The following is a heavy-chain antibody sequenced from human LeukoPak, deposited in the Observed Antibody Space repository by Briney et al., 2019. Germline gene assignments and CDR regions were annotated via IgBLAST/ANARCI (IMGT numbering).Heavy chain of an antibody. CDR2: INPNSGGT. J-gene: IGHJ6*03. CDR3: AREVSAPAPRIVGASGYYYYYYMDV. Sequence: ASVKVSCKASGYTFTSYDINWVRQATGQGLEWMGWINPNSGGTNYAQKFQGRVTMTRDTSISTAYMELSRLRSDDTAVYYCAREVSAPAPRIVGASGYYYYYYMDVWGKGTTVTVSS. D-gene: IGHD1-26*01. CDR1: GYTFTSYD. V-gene: IGHV1-2*02.